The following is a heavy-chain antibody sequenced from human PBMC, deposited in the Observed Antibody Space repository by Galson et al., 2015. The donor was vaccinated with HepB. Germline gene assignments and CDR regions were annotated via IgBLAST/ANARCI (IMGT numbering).Heavy chain of an antibody. CDR1: GFTFSSYS. V-gene: IGHV3-21*01. CDR3: ARDATSDPSYSYGWEGAPHYFDY. J-gene: IGHJ4*02. D-gene: IGHD5-18*01. Sequence: SLRLSCAASGFTFSSYSMNWVRQAPGKGLEWVSSISSSSYIYYADSVKGRFTISRDNAKNSLYLQMNSLRAEDTAVYYCARDATSDPSYSYGWEGAPHYFDYWGQGTLVTVSS. CDR2: ISSSSYI.